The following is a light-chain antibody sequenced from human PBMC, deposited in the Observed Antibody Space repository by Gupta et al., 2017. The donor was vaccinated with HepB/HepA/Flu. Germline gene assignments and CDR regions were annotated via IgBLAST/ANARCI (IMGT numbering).Light chain of an antibody. CDR2: AAS. Sequence: DIQMTQSPSSLSASVGARVTITCRASQSISTYVNWYQQKPGKAPNLLIYAASSLESGVPSRFSGSGSGTDFTLTISSLQPEDFATYYCQQSYSTPWTFGQGTKVEIK. CDR1: QSISTY. J-gene: IGKJ1*01. V-gene: IGKV1-39*01. CDR3: QQSYSTPWT.